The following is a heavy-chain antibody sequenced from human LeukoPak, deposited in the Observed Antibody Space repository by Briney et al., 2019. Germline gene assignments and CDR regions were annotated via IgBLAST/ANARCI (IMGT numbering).Heavy chain of an antibody. CDR3: AKDHGPGWFDP. J-gene: IGHJ5*02. V-gene: IGHV3-74*01. CDR2: ISGDASST. CDR1: GFTFSDYY. Sequence: GGSLTLSCAASGFTFSDYYMHWVRQAPGKVLVWFARISGDASSTDYADSVKGRFTISRDYAKNTLYLQMDSLRVEDTAMYYCAKDHGPGWFDPWGQGTLVTVSS.